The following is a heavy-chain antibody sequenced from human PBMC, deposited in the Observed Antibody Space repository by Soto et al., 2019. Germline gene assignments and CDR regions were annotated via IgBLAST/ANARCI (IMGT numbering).Heavy chain of an antibody. CDR3: AKDCLGGWFDP. CDR1: GFTFSSYG. CDR2: ISYDGSNK. Sequence: QVQLVESGGGVVQPGRSLRLSCAASGFTFSSYGMHWVRQAPGKGLEWVAVISYDGSNKYYADSVKGRFTISRDNSKNTLYLQMNSLRAEDTAVYYCAKDCLGGWFDPWGQGTLVTVPS. V-gene: IGHV3-30*18. J-gene: IGHJ5*02.